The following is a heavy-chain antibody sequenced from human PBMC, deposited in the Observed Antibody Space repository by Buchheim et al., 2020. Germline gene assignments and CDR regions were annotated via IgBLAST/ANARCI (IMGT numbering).Heavy chain of an antibody. Sequence: QVQLVQSGAEVKKPGASVKVSCKASGYTFTGYYMHWVRQAPGQGLEWMGWINPNSGGTTYAQKFQGRVTMTRDTSISPAYMELSRLRSDDTAVYYCARVHRAYGSGRLYYYGMDVWGKGTT. CDR2: INPNSGGT. D-gene: IGHD3-10*01. J-gene: IGHJ6*04. CDR1: GYTFTGYY. V-gene: IGHV1-2*02. CDR3: ARVHRAYGSGRLYYYGMDV.